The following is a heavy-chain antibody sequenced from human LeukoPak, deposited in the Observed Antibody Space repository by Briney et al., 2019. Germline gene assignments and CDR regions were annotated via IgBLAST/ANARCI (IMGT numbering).Heavy chain of an antibody. J-gene: IGHJ5*02. CDR1: GGSISSGSYY. V-gene: IGHV4-61*02. CDR3: ARDSDWFDP. CDR2: IYTSGST. Sequence: PSQTLSLTCTVSGGSISSGSYYWSWIRQPAGKGLEWIGRIYTSGSTNYNPSLKSRFTISVDTSKNQFSLKLSSVTAADTAVYYCARDSDWFDPWGQGTLVTVSS.